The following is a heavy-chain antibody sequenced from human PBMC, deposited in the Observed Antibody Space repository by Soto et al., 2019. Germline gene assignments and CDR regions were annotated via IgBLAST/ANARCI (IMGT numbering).Heavy chain of an antibody. D-gene: IGHD3-10*01. CDR2: IYWDDDK. V-gene: IGHV2-5*02. CDR3: AHSGGLDTYRAYFDY. CDR1: GFSFRTSGVG. Sequence: SGPTLVNPTQTLTVTCTFSGFSFRTSGVGVGWIRQPPGRALEWLALIYWDDDKRYSPSLKSRLAITKDTSKNQVVLTMTHLDPVETATYFCAHSGGLDTYRAYFDYWGQGTLVTVSS. J-gene: IGHJ4*02.